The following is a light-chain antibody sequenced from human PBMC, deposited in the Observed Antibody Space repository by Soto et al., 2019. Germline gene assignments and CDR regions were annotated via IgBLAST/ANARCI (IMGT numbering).Light chain of an antibody. CDR2: DVS. J-gene: IGLJ2*01. CDR3: SSYTSSSTLVV. CDR1: SSDVGSYNR. Sequence: QSVLTQPPSVSGSPEQSVTISCTGTSSDVGSYNRVSWYQQPPGTAPKLMIYDVSNRPSGVPDRFSGSKSGYTASLTISGLQAEDEADYYCSSYTSSSTLVVFGGGTKVTVL. V-gene: IGLV2-18*02.